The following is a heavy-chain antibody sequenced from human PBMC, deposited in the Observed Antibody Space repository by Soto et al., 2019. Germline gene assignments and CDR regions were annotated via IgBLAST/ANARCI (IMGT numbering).Heavy chain of an antibody. CDR2: LIPIFTKP. Sequence: QVQLVQSGAEVKMPGSSVKVSCTASGGTFDTYALSWVRQAPGQGLEWLGGLIPIFTKPTYARKFQGRITITADESTTTVYLDLSSLTSDDTAVYDCARTGDIVVVGDFYYGMDVWGQGTTVIVSS. V-gene: IGHV1-69*01. CDR1: GGTFDTYA. CDR3: ARTGDIVVVGDFYYGMDV. D-gene: IGHD2-2*01. J-gene: IGHJ6*02.